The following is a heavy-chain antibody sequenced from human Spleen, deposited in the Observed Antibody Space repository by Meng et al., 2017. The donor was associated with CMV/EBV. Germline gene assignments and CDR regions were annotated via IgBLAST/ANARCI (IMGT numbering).Heavy chain of an antibody. J-gene: IGHJ6*02. D-gene: IGHD2-2*01. Sequence: GESLKISCAASGFSVSRNYMTWVRQAPGKGLEWVSYISSSGSTIYYADSVKGRFTISRDNSKNTLYLQMNSLRAEDTAVYYCAKEGSSTQYYYYGMDVWGQGTTVTVSS. CDR2: ISSSGSTI. CDR1: GFSVSRNY. V-gene: IGHV3-48*01. CDR3: AKEGSSTQYYYYGMDV.